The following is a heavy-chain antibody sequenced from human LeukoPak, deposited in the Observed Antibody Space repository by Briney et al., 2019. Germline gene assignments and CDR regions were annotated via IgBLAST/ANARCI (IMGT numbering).Heavy chain of an antibody. D-gene: IGHD3-22*01. CDR2: IKQDGSEK. CDR3: ARDSPSGDSSGYYYVDYYMDV. J-gene: IGHJ6*03. Sequence: GGSLRLSCAASGFTFSSYWMSWVRQAPGKGLEWVANIKQDGSEKYYVDSVKGRFTISRDNAKNSLYLQMNSLRAEDTAVYYCARDSPSGDSSGYYYVDYYMDVWGKGTTVTI. CDR1: GFTFSSYW. V-gene: IGHV3-7*01.